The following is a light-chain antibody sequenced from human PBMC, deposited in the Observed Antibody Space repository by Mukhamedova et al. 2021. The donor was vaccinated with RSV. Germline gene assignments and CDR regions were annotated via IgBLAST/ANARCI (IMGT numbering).Light chain of an antibody. V-gene: IGKV1-5*03. Sequence: WYQRRVHGKAPKLLIYGASTLENGVPSRFSGSGSGTEFTLTISSLQPDDFATYFCQQYNTFVFTFAQGTKLEI. J-gene: IGKJ2*01. CDR2: GAS. CDR3: QQYNTFVFT.